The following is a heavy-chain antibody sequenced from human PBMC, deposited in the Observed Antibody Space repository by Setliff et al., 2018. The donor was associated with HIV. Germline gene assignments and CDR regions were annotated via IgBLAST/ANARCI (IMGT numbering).Heavy chain of an antibody. Sequence: SETLSLTCAVSGGSISSSNWWSWVRQSPGKGLEWIGEIYHSGSTNYNPSLKRRVTISLDKSKNQISLKLTSVTAADTAVYYCARGMQYQLLRNWYFDLWGRGTLVTVSS. V-gene: IGHV4-4*02. CDR1: GGSISSSNW. CDR3: ARGMQYQLLRNWYFDL. D-gene: IGHD2-2*01. J-gene: IGHJ2*01. CDR2: IYHSGST.